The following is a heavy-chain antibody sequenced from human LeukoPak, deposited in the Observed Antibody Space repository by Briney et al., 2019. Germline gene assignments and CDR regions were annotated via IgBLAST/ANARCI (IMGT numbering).Heavy chain of an antibody. V-gene: IGHV4-34*01. J-gene: IGHJ4*02. CDR3: ARGPHQYCSGGSCYQFDY. CDR2: INHSGGT. CDR1: GGSFSGYY. Sequence: SETLSLTCAVYGGSFSGYYWSWICQTPGRGLEWIGEINHSGGTNYNTSLKSRVTISVDTSKNQFSLKLSSVTAADTAVYYCARGPHQYCSGGSCYQFDYWGQGTLVTVSS. D-gene: IGHD2-15*01.